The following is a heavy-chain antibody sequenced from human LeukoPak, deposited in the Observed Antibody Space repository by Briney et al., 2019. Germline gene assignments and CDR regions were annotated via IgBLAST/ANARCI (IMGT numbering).Heavy chain of an antibody. CDR1: GFTFSSYS. D-gene: IGHD3-22*01. Sequence: QAGGSLRLSCAASGFTFSSYSMNWVRQAPGKGLEWVSYISSSSSTTYYADSVKGRFTISRDNAKNSLYLQMNSLRAEDTAVYYCARLYYYDSSGYRPLVYWGQGTPVTVSS. CDR2: ISSSSSTT. V-gene: IGHV3-48*01. J-gene: IGHJ4*02. CDR3: ARLYYYDSSGYRPLVY.